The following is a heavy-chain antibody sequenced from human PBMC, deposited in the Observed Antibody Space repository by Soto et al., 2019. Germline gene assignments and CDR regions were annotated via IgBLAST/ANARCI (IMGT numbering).Heavy chain of an antibody. D-gene: IGHD6-6*01. J-gene: IGHJ5*02. V-gene: IGHV4-39*01. CDR3: ARHHIAARGDWFDP. Sequence: SETLSLTCTVSGGSISSSSYYWGWIRQPPGKGLEWIGSIYYSGSTYYNPSLKSRVTISVDTSKNQFSLKLSSVTAADTAVYYCARHHIAARGDWFDPWGQGTLVTVSS. CDR2: IYYSGST. CDR1: GGSISSSSYY.